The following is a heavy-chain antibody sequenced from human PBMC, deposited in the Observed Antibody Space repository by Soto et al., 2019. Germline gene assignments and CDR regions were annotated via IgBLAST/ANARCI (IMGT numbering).Heavy chain of an antibody. J-gene: IGHJ5*02. CDR1: GGSISSYY. D-gene: IGHD5-12*01. Sequence: SETLSLTCTVSGGSISSYYWSWIRQPPGKGLEWIGYIYYSGSTNYNPSLKSRVTISVDTSKNQFSLKLSSVTAADTAVYYCARSYSGYVFDWFAPWGQGTLVTVSS. V-gene: IGHV4-59*01. CDR2: IYYSGST. CDR3: ARSYSGYVFDWFAP.